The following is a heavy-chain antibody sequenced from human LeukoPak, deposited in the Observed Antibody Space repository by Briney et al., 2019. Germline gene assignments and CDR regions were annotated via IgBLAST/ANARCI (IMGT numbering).Heavy chain of an antibody. CDR2: IYYSGST. D-gene: IGHD3-10*01. V-gene: IGHV4-61*08. Sequence: SETLSLTCTVSGGSISSGGYYWSWIRQHPGKGLEWIGYIYYSGSTNYNPSLKSRVTISVDTSKNQFSLKLSSVTAADTAVYYCARSKDYGSGSYYNVIDYWGQGTLVTVSS. CDR3: ARSKDYGSGSYYNVIDY. J-gene: IGHJ4*02. CDR1: GGSISSGGYY.